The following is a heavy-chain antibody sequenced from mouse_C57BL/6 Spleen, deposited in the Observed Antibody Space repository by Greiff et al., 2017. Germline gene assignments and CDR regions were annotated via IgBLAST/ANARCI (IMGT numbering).Heavy chain of an antibody. CDR1: GYTFTSYW. CDR3: AREYDDYEGAWFAY. Sequence: QVQLQQPGAELVKPGASVKMSCKASGYTFTSYWITWVKQRPGQGLEWIGDIYPGSGSTNYNEKFKSKATLTVDKSSSTAYMQLSSLTSEDSAVYYCAREYDDYEGAWFAYWGQGTLVTVSA. CDR2: IYPGSGST. J-gene: IGHJ3*01. D-gene: IGHD2-4*01. V-gene: IGHV1-55*01.